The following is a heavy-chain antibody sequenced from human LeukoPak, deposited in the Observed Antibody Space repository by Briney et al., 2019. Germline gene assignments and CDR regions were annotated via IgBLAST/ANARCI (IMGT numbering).Heavy chain of an antibody. D-gene: IGHD6-19*01. CDR2: INSDGSTT. J-gene: IGHJ4*02. V-gene: IGHV3-74*01. CDR1: GXTFSSYS. Sequence: GGSLRLSCAASGXTFSSYSMNWVRQAPGKGLVWVSRINSDGSTTSYADSVMGRFTISRDNAKNTLYLQMNSLRAEDTAVYYCARVIYSGWEGELSDWGQGTLVTVSS. CDR3: ARVIYSGWEGELSD.